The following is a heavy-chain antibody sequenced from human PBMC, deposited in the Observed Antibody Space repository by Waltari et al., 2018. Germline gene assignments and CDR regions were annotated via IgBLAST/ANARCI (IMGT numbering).Heavy chain of an antibody. CDR2: IHGDGSSP. J-gene: IGHJ4*02. D-gene: IGHD1-1*01. CDR1: GFPFSSYR. CDR3: ATLIQLWPSPFDY. Sequence: EVQLVEAGGDLVQPGGSLRLSGVASGFPFSSYRMHWVRQVPGKGLVWVSRIHGDGSSPTYAESVKGRFTISRDNAKNTLYLQMNSLRAEDTAVYYCATLIQLWPSPFDYWGPGTLVTVSS. V-gene: IGHV3-74*01.